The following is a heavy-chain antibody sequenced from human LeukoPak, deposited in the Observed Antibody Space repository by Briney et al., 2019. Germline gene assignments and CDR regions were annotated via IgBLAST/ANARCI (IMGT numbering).Heavy chain of an antibody. CDR1: GYTFTGYY. CDR2: INPNSGDT. D-gene: IGHD3-22*01. Sequence: ASVKVSCKASGYTFTGYYMHWVRQAPGQGLEWMGRINPNSGDTNYAQKFQGRVTMTRDTSISTAYMELSRLRSDDTAVYYCARGGYDSSGYYYGDWFDPWGQGTLVTVSS. CDR3: ARGGYDSSGYYYGDWFDP. V-gene: IGHV1-2*06. J-gene: IGHJ5*02.